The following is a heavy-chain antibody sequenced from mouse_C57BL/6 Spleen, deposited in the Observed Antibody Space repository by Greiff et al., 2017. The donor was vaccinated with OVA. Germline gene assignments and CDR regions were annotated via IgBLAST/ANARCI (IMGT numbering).Heavy chain of an antibody. J-gene: IGHJ4*01. Sequence: QVHVKQSGAELAKPGASVKLSCKASGYTFTSYWMHWVKQRPGQGLEWIGYINPSSGYTKYNQKFKDKATLTADKSSSTAYMQLSSLTYEDSAVYYCARGDYDYMEAMDYWGQGTSVTVSS. CDR1: GYTFTSYW. D-gene: IGHD2-4*01. CDR2: INPSSGYT. V-gene: IGHV1-7*01. CDR3: ARGDYDYMEAMDY.